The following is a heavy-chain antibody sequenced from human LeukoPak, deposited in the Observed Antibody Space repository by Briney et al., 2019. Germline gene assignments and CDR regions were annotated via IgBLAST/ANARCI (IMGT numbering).Heavy chain of an antibody. CDR3: AREAAVVVAPMVL. D-gene: IGHD2-15*01. CDR1: GDSITSYY. Sequence: SETLSLTCTVSGDSITSYYWSSIRHPPGKGLEWIGNIYYSGSTNYNPSLKSRVTISVDTSKNQFSLKLSSVTAADTAVYYCAREAAVVVAPMVLWGQGSLVTVSS. V-gene: IGHV4-59*12. CDR2: IYYSGST. J-gene: IGHJ4*02.